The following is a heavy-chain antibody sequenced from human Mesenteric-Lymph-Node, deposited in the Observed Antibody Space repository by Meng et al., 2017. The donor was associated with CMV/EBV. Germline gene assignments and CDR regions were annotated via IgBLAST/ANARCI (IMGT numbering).Heavy chain of an antibody. CDR3: ARDHSMGGGRYFDY. CDR2: IYYSGST. V-gene: IGHV4-61*01. D-gene: IGHD1-26*01. Sequence: GSLRLSCTVSGGSVSSGSYYWSWIRQPPGKGLEWIGYIYYSGSTNYNPSLKSRVTISVDTSKNQFSLKLSSVTAADTAVYYCARDHSMGGGRYFDYWGQGTLVTVSS. CDR1: GGSVSSGSYY. J-gene: IGHJ4*02.